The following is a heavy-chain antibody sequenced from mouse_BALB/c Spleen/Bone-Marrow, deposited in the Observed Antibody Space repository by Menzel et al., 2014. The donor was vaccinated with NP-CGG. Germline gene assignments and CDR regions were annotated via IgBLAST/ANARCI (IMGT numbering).Heavy chain of an antibody. J-gene: IGHJ4*01. D-gene: IGHD1-2*01. Sequence: EVQLQQSGPELVIPGASVKISCKASGYTFTDYNMHWMKQSHGKSLEWIGYIYPNNGGTGYNQKFKNKATLTGDNSSSTAYMELRSLTSEDSAVYYCARGIITLYYYTMDYWGQGTSVTVSS. V-gene: IGHV1S29*02. CDR3: ARGIITLYYYTMDY. CDR1: GYTFTDYN. CDR2: IYPNNGGT.